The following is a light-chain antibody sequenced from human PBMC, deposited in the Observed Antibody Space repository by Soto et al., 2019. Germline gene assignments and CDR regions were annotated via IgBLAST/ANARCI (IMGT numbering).Light chain of an antibody. CDR3: CSFTVSITRV. CDR1: SSDVGHYDY. V-gene: IGLV2-11*01. CDR2: DVN. J-gene: IGLJ1*01. Sequence: QSALTQPRSVSGSPGQSVTISCTGTSSDVGHYDYVSWYQQHPGKAPKLIIYDVNKRPSGVPDRFSGSKSGNTASLSISGLQTEDEAEYYCCSFTVSITRVFGTGTKLTVL.